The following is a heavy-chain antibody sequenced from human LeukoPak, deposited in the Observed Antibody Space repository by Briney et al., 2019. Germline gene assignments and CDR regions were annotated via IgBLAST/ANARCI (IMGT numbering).Heavy chain of an antibody. CDR1: GFTFSSYA. D-gene: IGHD3-3*01. CDR3: AKGALRFLEWLLFYFDY. Sequence: GGSLRLSCAASGFTFSSYAMSWVRQAPGKGLEWVSAISGSGGSTYYADSVKGRFTISRDNSKNTLYLQINSLRAEDTAVYYCAKGALRFLEWLLFYFDYWGQGTLVTVSS. V-gene: IGHV3-23*01. J-gene: IGHJ4*02. CDR2: ISGSGGST.